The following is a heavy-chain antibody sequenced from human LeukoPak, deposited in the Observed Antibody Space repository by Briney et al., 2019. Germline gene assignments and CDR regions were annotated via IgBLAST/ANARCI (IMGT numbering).Heavy chain of an antibody. V-gene: IGHV1-2*02. D-gene: IGHD2-2*01. CDR3: ARQPDIVAVPAAIHFDY. CDR2: INPNSGGT. Sequence: GASVKVSCKASGYTFTGYYMHWVRQAPGQGLEWMGWINPNSGGTNYAQKFQGRVTMTRDTSISTAYMELSRLRSDDTAVYYCARQPDIVAVPAAIHFDYWGQGTLVTVSS. J-gene: IGHJ4*02. CDR1: GYTFTGYY.